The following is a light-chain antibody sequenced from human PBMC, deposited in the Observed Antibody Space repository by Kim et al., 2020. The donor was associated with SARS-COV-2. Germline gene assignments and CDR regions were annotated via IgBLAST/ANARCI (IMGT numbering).Light chain of an antibody. J-gene: IGLJ2*01. V-gene: IGLV3-19*01. CDR3: NSRASNDNVV. CDR2: GKN. Sequence: SSELTQDPAVSVALGQTVRITCQGDSLRSYYATWYQQKPGQAPIVVIYGKNNRPSGIPDRFSGSSSGNTTSLTLTGTQAGDEADYYCNSRASNDNVVFGG. CDR1: SLRSYY.